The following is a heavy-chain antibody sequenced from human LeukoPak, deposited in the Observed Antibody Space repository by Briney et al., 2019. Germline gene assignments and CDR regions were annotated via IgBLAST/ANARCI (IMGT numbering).Heavy chain of an antibody. J-gene: IGHJ4*02. CDR1: GGSISGSSYY. Sequence: SETLSLTCIVSGGSISGSSYYWGWIRQPPGKGLEWIGSIYYSGSTYYNPSLKSRVTISVDTPKNQFSLKLSSVTAADTAVYYCARRDPQQLVFGYWGQGTLVTVSS. CDR3: ARRDPQQLVFGY. D-gene: IGHD6-13*01. CDR2: IYYSGST. V-gene: IGHV4-39*01.